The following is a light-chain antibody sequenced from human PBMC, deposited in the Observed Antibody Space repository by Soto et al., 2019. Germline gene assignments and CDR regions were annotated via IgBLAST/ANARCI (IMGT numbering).Light chain of an antibody. CDR2: GAS. Sequence: DTVLTQSPATLSVSPGERAAVSCRASQSLSSNLAWYQQKPGQSPRLLIIGASDRVTGIPARFSGSGSGTEFTLSISSLQPEDFATYYCQQSYNTPPTFGGGTKVEIK. J-gene: IGKJ4*01. CDR3: QQSYNTPPT. V-gene: IGKV3-15*01. CDR1: QSLSSN.